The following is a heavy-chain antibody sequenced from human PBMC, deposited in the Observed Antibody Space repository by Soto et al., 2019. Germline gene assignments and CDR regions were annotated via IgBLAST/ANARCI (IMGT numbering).Heavy chain of an antibody. Sequence: GGSLRLSCAASGFTVSSNYMSWVRQAPGKGLEWVSVIYSGGSTYYADSAKGRFTISRDNSKNTLYLQMNSLRAEDTAVYYCASLHYYDSSGPTTGYFQHWGQGTLVTVSS. D-gene: IGHD3-22*01. J-gene: IGHJ1*01. V-gene: IGHV3-53*01. CDR1: GFTVSSNY. CDR3: ASLHYYDSSGPTTGYFQH. CDR2: IYSGGST.